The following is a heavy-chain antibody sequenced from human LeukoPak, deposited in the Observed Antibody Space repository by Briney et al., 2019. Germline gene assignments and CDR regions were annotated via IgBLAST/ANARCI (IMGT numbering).Heavy chain of an antibody. CDR3: ARGIAVAGTSGYYYGMDV. V-gene: IGHV4-59*01. J-gene: IGHJ6*02. D-gene: IGHD6-19*01. CDR2: IYYSGST. Sequence: SETLSLTCTVSGGSISSYYWSWIRQPPGKGLEWIGYIYYSGSTNYNPSLKSRVTISVDTSKNQFSLKLSSVTAADTAVYYCARGIAVAGTSGYYYGMDVWGHGTTVTVSS. CDR1: GGSISSYY.